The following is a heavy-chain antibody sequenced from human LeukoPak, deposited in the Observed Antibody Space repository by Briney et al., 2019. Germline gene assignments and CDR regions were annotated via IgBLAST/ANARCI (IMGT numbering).Heavy chain of an antibody. J-gene: IGHJ5*02. D-gene: IGHD6-13*01. CDR2: INHSGST. Sequence: SETLSLTCAVYGGSFSGYYWSWIRQPPGKELEWIGEINHSGSTNYNPSLKSRVTISVDTSKNQFSLKLSSVTAADTAVYYCARPGHSSSWDWFDPWGQGTLVTVSS. V-gene: IGHV4-34*01. CDR1: GGSFSGYY. CDR3: ARPGHSSSWDWFDP.